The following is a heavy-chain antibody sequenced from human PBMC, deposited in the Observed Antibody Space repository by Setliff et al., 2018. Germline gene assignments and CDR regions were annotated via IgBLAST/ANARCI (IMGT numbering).Heavy chain of an antibody. Sequence: PSETLSLTCTVSGGSISTTNYWAWIRQPPGKGLEWIGRIYYSGTTYYNASLTSRVTISVDTSKNQFSLNLRSVTAADTAVYYCARTGTYRYFDYWGQGILVTVS. D-gene: IGHD1-26*01. J-gene: IGHJ4*02. CDR2: IYYSGTT. V-gene: IGHV4-39*01. CDR1: GGSISTTNY. CDR3: ARTGTYRYFDY.